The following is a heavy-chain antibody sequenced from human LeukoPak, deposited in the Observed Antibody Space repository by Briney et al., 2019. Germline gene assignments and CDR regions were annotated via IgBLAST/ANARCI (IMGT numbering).Heavy chain of an antibody. Sequence: GGSLRLSCAASGFTFSSYAMSWVRQAPGKGLEWVSAISGSGGSTYYADSVKGRLTISRDNSKNTLSLQMSSLRAEDTAVYYCAKDRFGEFRINSLDYWGEGTLVTVSS. J-gene: IGHJ4*02. V-gene: IGHV3-23*01. CDR1: GFTFSSYA. D-gene: IGHD3-10*01. CDR3: AKDRFGEFRINSLDY. CDR2: ISGSGGST.